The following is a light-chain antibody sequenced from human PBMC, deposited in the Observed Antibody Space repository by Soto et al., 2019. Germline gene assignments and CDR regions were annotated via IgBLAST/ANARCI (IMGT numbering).Light chain of an antibody. CDR2: DAT. V-gene: IGKV3-20*01. J-gene: IGKJ1*01. CDR1: QSVTKY. CDR3: QQYNTSPRT. Sequence: EIVLTQSPGTLSLSAGDRANLSCRASQSVTKYLAWYQQKPGQTPSLLIYDATGRAAGIPERFSGSGSETDFSLTINRLEPEDFAVYYCQQYNTSPRTFGQGTKVDIK.